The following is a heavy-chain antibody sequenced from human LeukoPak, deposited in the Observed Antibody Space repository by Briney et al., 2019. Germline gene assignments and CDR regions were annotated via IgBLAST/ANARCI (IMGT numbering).Heavy chain of an antibody. J-gene: IGHJ5*02. D-gene: IGHD2-21*02. V-gene: IGHV4-34*01. Sequence: KPSETLSLTCAVYGGSFSGYYWSWIRQPPGKGLEWIGEINHSGSTNYNPSPKSRVTISVDTSKNQFSLKLSSVTAADTAVYYCASSVVTAIAPKDNWFDPWGQGTLVTVSS. CDR2: INHSGST. CDR1: GGSFSGYY. CDR3: ASSVVTAIAPKDNWFDP.